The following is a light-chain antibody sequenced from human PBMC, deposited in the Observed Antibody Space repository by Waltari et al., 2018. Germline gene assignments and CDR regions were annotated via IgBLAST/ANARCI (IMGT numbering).Light chain of an antibody. CDR3: QQPAKWHPLS. CDR2: HAS. CDR1: QSVRNF. Sequence: EIALTQSLATLRLSPGERATLSCMASQSVRNFLARYQQKPGQPPRLLICHASHRATGIPARLSGRGSGTNFTLNVSGLETEDFAVYYCQQPAKWHPLSYGGGTRVEIK. J-gene: IGKJ4*01. V-gene: IGKV3-11*01.